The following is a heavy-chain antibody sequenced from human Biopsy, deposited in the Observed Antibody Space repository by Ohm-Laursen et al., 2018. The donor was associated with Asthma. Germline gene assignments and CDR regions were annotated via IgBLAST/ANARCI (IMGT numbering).Heavy chain of an antibody. D-gene: IGHD7-27*01. CDR3: ARHWDWGSFFDY. Sequence: SDTLSLTCTVSGGSIGTSTYYWGWIRQPPGKGLEWMGSISYTGSAYHNPSLKIRVTLSVDTSKNHFSLKLSSVTAADTAVYYCARHWDWGSFFDYWGQGTPVTVSS. CDR2: ISYTGSA. CDR1: GGSIGTSTYY. J-gene: IGHJ4*02. V-gene: IGHV4-39*01.